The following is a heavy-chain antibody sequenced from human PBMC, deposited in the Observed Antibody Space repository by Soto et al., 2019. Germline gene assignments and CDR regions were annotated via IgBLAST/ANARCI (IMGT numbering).Heavy chain of an antibody. Sequence: EVQLAESGGGLVKPGGSLRLSCAASGFSISSYSMNWVRQAPGKGLEWVSSISTSSHHSQYADSVRGRFTISRDNAKNSLYLQMDSLRDEDTAVYHCVPDAVAIAATGYWGQGTLVTVSS. CDR1: GFSISSYS. J-gene: IGHJ4*02. V-gene: IGHV3-21*01. D-gene: IGHD2-15*01. CDR2: ISTSSHHS. CDR3: VPDAVAIAATGY.